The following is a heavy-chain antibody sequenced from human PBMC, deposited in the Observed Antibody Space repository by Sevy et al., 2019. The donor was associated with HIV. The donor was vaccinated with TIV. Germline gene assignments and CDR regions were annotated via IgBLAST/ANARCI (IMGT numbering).Heavy chain of an antibody. J-gene: IGHJ6*02. V-gene: IGHV3-48*03. CDR1: RFTFSSYE. CDR2: INSSGSTI. CDR3: ARDQGSTPSGYYYYGMDV. D-gene: IGHD6-13*01. Sequence: GGSLRLSCAASRFTFSSYEMNWVRQAPGKGLEWVSYINSSGSTIYYADSVKGRFTISRDNAKNSLYLQMNSLRAEDTAVYYCARDQGSTPSGYYYYGMDVWGQGTTVTVSS.